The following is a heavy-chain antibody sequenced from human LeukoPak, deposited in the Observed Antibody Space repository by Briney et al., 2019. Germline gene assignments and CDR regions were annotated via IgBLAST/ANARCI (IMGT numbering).Heavy chain of an antibody. CDR3: AKGVRITMVRGAFDI. Sequence: GGSLRLSCAASGFTFDDFPMHWVRQPSGKGLEWVSGISWNSGSIGYADSVKGRFTISRDNAKNSLYLQMNSLRAEDTALYYCAKGVRITMVRGAFDIWGQGTMVTVSS. D-gene: IGHD3-10*01. CDR2: ISWNSGSI. V-gene: IGHV3-9*01. CDR1: GFTFDDFP. J-gene: IGHJ3*02.